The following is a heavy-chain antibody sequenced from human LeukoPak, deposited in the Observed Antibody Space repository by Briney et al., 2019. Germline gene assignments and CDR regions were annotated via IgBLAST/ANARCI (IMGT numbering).Heavy chain of an antibody. CDR1: GFTFSSYE. J-gene: IGHJ6*02. D-gene: IGHD3-10*01. CDR3: ARDPDITMVRGVNGVDV. Sequence: GGSLRLSCAASGFTFSSYEMNWVRQAPGKGLEWVSYISTSGSTIYYADSVKGRFTISRDNAKNSLYLQMNSLRAEDTAVYYCARDPDITMVRGVNGVDVLGQGTTVTVSS. CDR2: ISTSGSTI. V-gene: IGHV3-48*03.